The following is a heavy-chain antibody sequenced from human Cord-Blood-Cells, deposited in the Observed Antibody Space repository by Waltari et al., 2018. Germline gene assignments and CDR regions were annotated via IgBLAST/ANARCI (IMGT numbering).Heavy chain of an antibody. J-gene: IGHJ2*01. CDR3: ARWYRSGWYFDL. Sequence: QVQLVQSGAEGKKPGASVKVSCKASGYTFPSYDINCVRQATGQGLEWMGWMNPNSGNTGNAQEVQGRVTMTGNTSISTAYMELRSLRSEDTAVYYCARWYRSGWYFDLWGRGTLVTVSS. V-gene: IGHV1-8*01. CDR2: MNPNSGNT. CDR1: GYTFPSYD. D-gene: IGHD1-26*01.